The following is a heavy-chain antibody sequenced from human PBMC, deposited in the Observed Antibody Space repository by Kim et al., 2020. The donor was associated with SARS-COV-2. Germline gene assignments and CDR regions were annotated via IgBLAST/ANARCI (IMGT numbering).Heavy chain of an antibody. CDR1: GYTFTSYY. CDR2: INPSGGST. J-gene: IGHJ6*02. Sequence: ASVKVSCKASGYTFTSYYMHWLRQAPGQGLEWRGIINPSGGSTSYAQKFQGRVTMTRDTSTSTVYMELSSLRSEDTAVYYCAKNIVVVPAAIAWDYYGMDVWGQGTPVTVSS. V-gene: IGHV1-46*01. D-gene: IGHD2-2*02. CDR3: AKNIVVVPAAIAWDYYGMDV.